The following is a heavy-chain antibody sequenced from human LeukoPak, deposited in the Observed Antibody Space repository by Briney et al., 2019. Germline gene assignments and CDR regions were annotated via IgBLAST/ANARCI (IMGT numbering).Heavy chain of an antibody. CDR2: GNLQGST. CDR1: GGSISNTNW. CDR3: ARHSGYSYGQHYFDY. Sequence: SETLSLTCGVSGGSISNTNWWTWFRQPPGKGLEWIGEGNLQGSTNYNPSLKSRVAISVDKSENHISLKLTSVTAADTAVYYCARHSGYSYGQHYFDYWGQGTLVIVSS. V-gene: IGHV4-4*02. D-gene: IGHD5-18*01. J-gene: IGHJ4*02.